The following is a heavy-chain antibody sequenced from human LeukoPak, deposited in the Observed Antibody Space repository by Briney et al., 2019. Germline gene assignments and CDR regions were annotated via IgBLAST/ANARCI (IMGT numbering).Heavy chain of an antibody. D-gene: IGHD3-3*01. CDR2: IYYSGST. CDR1: GGSISSYY. J-gene: IGHJ5*02. CDR3: AGVFGVVIDNWFDP. V-gene: IGHV4-59*01. Sequence: SETLSLTCTVSGGSISSYYWSWIRQPPGKGLEWIGYIYYSGSTNYNPSLKSRVTISVDTSKNQFSLKLSSVTAADTAEYYCAGVFGVVIDNWFDPWGQGTLVTVSS.